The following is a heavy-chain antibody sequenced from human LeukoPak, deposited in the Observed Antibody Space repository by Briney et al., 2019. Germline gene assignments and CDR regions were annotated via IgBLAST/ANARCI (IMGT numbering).Heavy chain of an antibody. J-gene: IGHJ4*02. D-gene: IGHD2-21*02. Sequence: QPGGSLRLSCAASGFTFTNYWMTWVRQAPGKGLEWVAVISYDGSNKYYADSVKGRFTISRDNSKNTLYLQMNSLRAEDTAVYYCAKLVCGGDCYSGDPVNDYWGQGTLVTVSS. V-gene: IGHV3-30*18. CDR1: GFTFTNYW. CDR2: ISYDGSNK. CDR3: AKLVCGGDCYSGDPVNDY.